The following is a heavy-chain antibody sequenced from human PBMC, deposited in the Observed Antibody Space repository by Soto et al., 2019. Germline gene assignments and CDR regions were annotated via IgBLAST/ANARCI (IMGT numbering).Heavy chain of an antibody. J-gene: IGHJ6*02. D-gene: IGHD1-26*01. CDR1: GGSFSGYY. V-gene: IGHV4-34*01. CDR2: INHSGST. CDR3: ARGRFVGVGAKSYYGMDV. Sequence: SETLSLTCAVYGGSFSGYYWSWIRQPPGKGLEWIGEINHSGSTNYNPSLKSRVTISVDTSKNQFSLKLSSVTAADTAVYYCARGRFVGVGAKSYYGMDVWGQGTTVTVSS.